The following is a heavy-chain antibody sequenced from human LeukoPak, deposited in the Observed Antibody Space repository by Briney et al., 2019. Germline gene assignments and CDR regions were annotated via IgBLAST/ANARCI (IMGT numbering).Heavy chain of an antibody. CDR2: IYPGDSDT. Sequence: GESLKISCKGSGYSFTSYWTGWVRQMPGKGLEWMGIIYPGDSDTRYSPSFQGQVTISADKSISTAYLQWSSLKASDTAMYYCARLAYCGGDCSPRLKDAFDIWGQGTMVTVSS. V-gene: IGHV5-51*01. D-gene: IGHD2-21*02. CDR1: GYSFTSYW. J-gene: IGHJ3*02. CDR3: ARLAYCGGDCSPRLKDAFDI.